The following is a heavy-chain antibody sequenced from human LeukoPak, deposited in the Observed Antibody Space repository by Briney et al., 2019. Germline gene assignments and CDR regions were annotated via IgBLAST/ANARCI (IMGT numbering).Heavy chain of an antibody. CDR2: IYYSGST. CDR1: GGSISSSSYY. D-gene: IGHD2-15*01. Sequence: PSETLSLTCTVSGGSISSSSYYWGWFRQPPGKGLEWIGSIYYSGSTYYNPSLKSRVTISVDTSKNQFSLKLSSVTAADTAVYYCARQDIVVVVAATEAFDYWGQGTLVTVSS. J-gene: IGHJ4*02. V-gene: IGHV4-39*01. CDR3: ARQDIVVVVAATEAFDY.